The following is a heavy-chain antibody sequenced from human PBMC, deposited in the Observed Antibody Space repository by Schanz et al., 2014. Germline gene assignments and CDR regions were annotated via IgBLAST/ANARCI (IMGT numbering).Heavy chain of an antibody. CDR1: GGDIGNYY. V-gene: IGHV4-59*08. Sequence: QVQLQESGPGLVKPSETLSLTCSVSGGDIGNYYWSWIRQPPGKGLEWIGYIHQSGGTNYNPSLKSRVPILVDTPKHQFSLRLPSLTAADTAVYYCAKFLYDDPSWGQGTLVTVSS. CDR3: AKFLYDDPS. CDR2: IHQSGGT. J-gene: IGHJ5*02. D-gene: IGHD3-3*01.